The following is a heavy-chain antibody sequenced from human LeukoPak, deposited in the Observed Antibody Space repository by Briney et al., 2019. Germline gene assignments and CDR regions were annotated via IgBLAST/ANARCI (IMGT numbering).Heavy chain of an antibody. Sequence: GSSVKVSCKASGGTFSSYAISWVRQAPGQGLEWMGGIIPIFGTANYAQKFQGRVTITADESTSTAYMELSSLRSEDTAVYYCARDPHIYSGPYAFDIWGQGTMVTVSS. CDR1: GGTFSSYA. J-gene: IGHJ3*02. V-gene: IGHV1-69*01. D-gene: IGHD5-12*01. CDR2: IIPIFGTA. CDR3: ARDPHIYSGPYAFDI.